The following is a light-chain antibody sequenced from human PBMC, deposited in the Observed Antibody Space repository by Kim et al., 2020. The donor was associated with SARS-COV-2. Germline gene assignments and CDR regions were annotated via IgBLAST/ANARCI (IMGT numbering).Light chain of an antibody. CDR3: QTWDGSTVL. CDR2: QDK. CDR1: KLGNKY. Sequence: SVSPGQTASITCSGDKLGNKYVCWYQQNTGQSPVVVIYQDKKRPSGIPERFSGSNSGNTATLTISGTQAMDEADYYCQTWDGSTVLFGGGTKLTVL. V-gene: IGLV3-1*01. J-gene: IGLJ2*01.